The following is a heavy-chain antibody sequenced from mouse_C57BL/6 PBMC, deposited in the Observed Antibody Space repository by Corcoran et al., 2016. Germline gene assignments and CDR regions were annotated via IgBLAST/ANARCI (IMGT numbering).Heavy chain of an antibody. CDR3: ARRTYYSNSPFAY. Sequence: QIQLVQSGPELKKPGETVKISCKASGYTFTTYGMSWVKQAPGKGLKWMGWINTYSGVPTYADDFKGRFAFSLETSASTAYLQINNLKNEDTATYFCARRTYYSNSPFAYWGQGTLVTVSA. D-gene: IGHD2-5*01. CDR2: INTYSGVP. V-gene: IGHV9-3*01. CDR1: GYTFTTYG. J-gene: IGHJ3*01.